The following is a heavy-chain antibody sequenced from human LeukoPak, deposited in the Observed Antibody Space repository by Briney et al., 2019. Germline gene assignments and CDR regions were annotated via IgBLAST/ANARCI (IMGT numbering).Heavy chain of an antibody. J-gene: IGHJ4*02. CDR3: AKDAPEEYYYDSSGYAYFDY. V-gene: IGHV3-23*01. Sequence: GGSLRLSCAASGFTFSSYAMSWVRPAPGEVLEWVSAISGSGGSTYYADSVKGRFTISRDNSKNTLYLQMNSLRAEDTAVYYCAKDAPEEYYYDSSGYAYFDYWGQGTLVTVSS. D-gene: IGHD3-22*01. CDR1: GFTFSSYA. CDR2: ISGSGGST.